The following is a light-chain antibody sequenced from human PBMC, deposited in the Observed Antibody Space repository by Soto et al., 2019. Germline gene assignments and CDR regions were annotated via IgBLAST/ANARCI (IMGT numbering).Light chain of an antibody. Sequence: EIVLTQSPCTLSFSPGERAALSFMASQSVSSSYLAWYQQKPGQAPRLLIYGASSRATGIPDRFSGSGSGTDFTLTISRLEPEDFAVYYCQQYGSSPITFGQGTRLEIK. J-gene: IGKJ5*01. V-gene: IGKV3-20*01. CDR3: QQYGSSPIT. CDR1: QSVSSSY. CDR2: GAS.